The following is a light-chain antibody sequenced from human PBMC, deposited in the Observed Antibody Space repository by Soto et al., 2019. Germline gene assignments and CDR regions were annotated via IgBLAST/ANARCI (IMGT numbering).Light chain of an antibody. CDR3: QQRSNWIT. CDR1: QSVSSY. V-gene: IGKV3-11*01. Sequence: EIVLTQSPATLSLSPGERATLSCRASQSVSSYLAWYQQKPGQALRLLIYDVSNRATGVPVRFSGSGSGTDFTLTISSLEPEDFAVYYCQQRSNWITFGQGTRLEIE. CDR2: DVS. J-gene: IGKJ5*01.